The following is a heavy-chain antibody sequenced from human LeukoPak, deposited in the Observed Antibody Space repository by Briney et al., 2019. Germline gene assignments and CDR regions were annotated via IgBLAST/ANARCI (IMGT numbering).Heavy chain of an antibody. J-gene: IGHJ4*02. Sequence: PSETLSLTCSVSGGSISSGSFYWSWIRQPAGKELEWIGRISSSGNTNYNPSLKSRVTISVDTSKNQFSLKLSSVTAADTAVYYCARDLGNSDYWGQGTLVTVSS. CDR2: ISSSGNT. CDR3: ARDLGNSDY. V-gene: IGHV4-61*10. CDR1: GGSISSGSFY. D-gene: IGHD3-16*01.